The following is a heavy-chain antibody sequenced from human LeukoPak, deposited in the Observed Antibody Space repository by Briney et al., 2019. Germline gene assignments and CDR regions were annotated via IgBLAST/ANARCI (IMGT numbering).Heavy chain of an antibody. CDR1: GYTLTSYG. CDR2: ISAYNGNT. V-gene: IGHV1-18*04. D-gene: IGHD3-10*01. Sequence: ASVKVSCKASGYTLTSYGISWVRQAPGQGLEWMGWISAYNGNTNYAQKLQGRVTMTTDTSTSTAYMELRSLRSDDTAVYYCARVRITMVRGVIGWFDPWGQGTLVTVSS. CDR3: ARVRITMVRGVIGWFDP. J-gene: IGHJ5*02.